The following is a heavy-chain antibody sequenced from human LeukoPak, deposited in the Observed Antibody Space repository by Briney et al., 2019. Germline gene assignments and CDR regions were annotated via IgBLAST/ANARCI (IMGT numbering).Heavy chain of an antibody. D-gene: IGHD3-22*01. CDR3: AKDARITMIVVVIRLPDY. Sequence: PGRSLRLSCAASGFTFSSYGMHWVRQAPGKGLEWVAVISYDGSNKYYADSVKGRFTISRDNSKNTLYLQMNSLRAEDTAVYYCAKDARITMIVVVIRLPDYWGQGTPVTVSS. V-gene: IGHV3-30*18. J-gene: IGHJ4*02. CDR1: GFTFSSYG. CDR2: ISYDGSNK.